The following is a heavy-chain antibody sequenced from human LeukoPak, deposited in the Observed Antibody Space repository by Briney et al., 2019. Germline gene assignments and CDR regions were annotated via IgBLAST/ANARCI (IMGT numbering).Heavy chain of an antibody. Sequence: SVKVSCKASGFTFTSSAMQWVRQARGQRLEWIGWIVVGSGNTNYAQKFQERVTITRDMSTSTAYMELSNLRSEDTAVYYCAAGTTVSRSTSSWGQGTLVTVSS. CDR1: GFTFTSSA. J-gene: IGHJ4*02. CDR3: AAGTTVSRSTSS. V-gene: IGHV1-58*02. D-gene: IGHD4-17*01. CDR2: IVVGSGNT.